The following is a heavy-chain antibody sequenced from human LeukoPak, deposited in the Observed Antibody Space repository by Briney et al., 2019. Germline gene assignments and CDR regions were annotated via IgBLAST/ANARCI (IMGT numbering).Heavy chain of an antibody. Sequence: ASVKVSCKASGYTFTSYDINWVRQATGQGLEWMGWMNPNSGNTGYAQKFQGRVTMTRNTSISTAYMELRSLRSEDTAVYYCARVRMMVRDPLRASDYYYHYYMDVWGKGTTVTVSS. CDR1: GYTFTSYD. CDR2: MNPNSGNT. D-gene: IGHD3-10*01. CDR3: ARVRMMVRDPLRASDYYYHYYMDV. V-gene: IGHV1-8*01. J-gene: IGHJ6*03.